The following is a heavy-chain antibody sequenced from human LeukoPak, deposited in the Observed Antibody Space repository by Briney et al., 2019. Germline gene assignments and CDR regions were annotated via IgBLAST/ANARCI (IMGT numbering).Heavy chain of an antibody. CDR2: INPNSGGT. Sequence: GASVKVSCKASGYTFTGYYMHWVRQAPGQGLEWMGWINPNSGGTNYAQKFQGRVTMTRDTSISTAYMELSRLRSDDTAVYYCARANWNDLYYFDYWGQGTLVTVSS. V-gene: IGHV1-2*02. D-gene: IGHD1-1*01. CDR1: GYTFTGYY. J-gene: IGHJ4*02. CDR3: ARANWNDLYYFDY.